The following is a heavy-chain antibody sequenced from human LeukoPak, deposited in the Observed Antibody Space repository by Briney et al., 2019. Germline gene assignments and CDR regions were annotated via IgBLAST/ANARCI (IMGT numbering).Heavy chain of an antibody. CDR2: INPNSGGT. D-gene: IGHD3-22*01. CDR3: ARGSPPRVYYDRSGYYSYYFDY. V-gene: IGHV1-2*02. J-gene: IGHJ4*02. CDR1: GYTFTGYY. Sequence: ASVKVSCKASGYTFTGYYMHWVRQAPGQGLEWMGWINPNSGGTNYAQKFQGRVTMTRDTSISTAYMDLTRLRSDDTAVYYCARGSPPRVYYDRSGYYSYYFDYWGQGTLVTVSS.